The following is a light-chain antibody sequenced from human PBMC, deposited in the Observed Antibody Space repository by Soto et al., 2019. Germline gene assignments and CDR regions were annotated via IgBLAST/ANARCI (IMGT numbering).Light chain of an antibody. CDR3: QQYNLYPET. V-gene: IGKV1-5*01. J-gene: IGKJ1*01. CDR1: QTISSW. CDR2: HAS. Sequence: DIQMTQSPSTLSASVGDRVTITCRASQTISSWLAWYQQKPGKAPKLLIYHASSLESGVPSRFSGSGSGTEFTLTIRSLQPDDFATYYCQQYNLYPETFGQGTKVEIK.